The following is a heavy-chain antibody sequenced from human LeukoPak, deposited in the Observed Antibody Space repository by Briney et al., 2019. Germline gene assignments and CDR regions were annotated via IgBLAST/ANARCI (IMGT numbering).Heavy chain of an antibody. D-gene: IGHD6-19*01. CDR2: IWYDGSNT. CDR1: GFNFRNYA. CDR3: ARGTRAVATNGGCFDP. Sequence: GSLRLSCAASGFNFRNYAMHWVRQAPGTGLEWLAVIWYDGSNTYYAAAVTGRFTISRDNSKNTLYLQMNSLRAEDTAKYYCARGTRAVATNGGCFDPWGQGTLVTDSS. J-gene: IGHJ5*02. V-gene: IGHV3-33*01.